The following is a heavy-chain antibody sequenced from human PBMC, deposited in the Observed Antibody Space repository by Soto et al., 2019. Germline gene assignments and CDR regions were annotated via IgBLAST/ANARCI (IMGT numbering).Heavy chain of an antibody. V-gene: IGHV3-23*01. J-gene: IGHJ4*02. CDR2: ISGSGGST. Sequence: GGSLRLSSATSGFTFTIFAISWVRQSPGKGLEWVSTISGSGGSTYYADAVKGRFTISRDNSMGTLYLQMKSLRVEDTAIYYCAKEVSLGSTVDLGYWGQGTLVTVSS. CDR1: GFTFTIFA. CDR3: AKEVSLGSTVDLGY. D-gene: IGHD7-27*01.